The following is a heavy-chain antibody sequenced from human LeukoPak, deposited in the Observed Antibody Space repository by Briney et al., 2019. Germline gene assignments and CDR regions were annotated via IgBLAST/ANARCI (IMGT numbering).Heavy chain of an antibody. Sequence: ASVKVSCKASGYTFTSYGISWVRQAPGQGLEWMGWISAYNGNTNYAQKLQGRVTMTTDTSTSTAYMELSRLRSDDTAVYYCARVNTMVRGVISFFDYWGQGTLVTVSS. CDR2: ISAYNGNT. V-gene: IGHV1-18*01. J-gene: IGHJ4*02. D-gene: IGHD3-10*01. CDR3: ARVNTMVRGVISFFDY. CDR1: GYTFTSYG.